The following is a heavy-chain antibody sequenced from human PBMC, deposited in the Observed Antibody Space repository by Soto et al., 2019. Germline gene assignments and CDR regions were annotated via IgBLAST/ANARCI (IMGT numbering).Heavy chain of an antibody. CDR3: ARGKRLLRYFDWLSGGFDP. J-gene: IGHJ5*02. CDR1: GGSISSSNW. Sequence: SETLSLTCAVSGGSISSSNWCSWVRQPPGKGLEWIGEIYHSGSTNYNPSLKSRVTISVDKSKNQFSLKLSSVTAADTAVYYCARGKRLLRYFDWLSGGFDPWGQGTLVTVSS. V-gene: IGHV4-4*02. CDR2: IYHSGST. D-gene: IGHD3-9*01.